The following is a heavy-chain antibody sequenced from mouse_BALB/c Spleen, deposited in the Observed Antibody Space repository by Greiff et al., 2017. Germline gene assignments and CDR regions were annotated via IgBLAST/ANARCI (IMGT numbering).Heavy chain of an antibody. CDR1: GFTFSDYY. CDR3: ARDGAGTWFAY. Sequence: EVKVVESGGGLVKPGGSLKLSCAASGFTFSDYYMYWVRQTPEKRLEWVATISDGGSYTYYPDSVKGRFTISRDNAKNNLYLQMSSLKSEDTAMYYCARDGAGTWFAYWGQGTLVTVSA. V-gene: IGHV5-4*02. D-gene: IGHD3-3*01. CDR2: ISDGGSYT. J-gene: IGHJ3*01.